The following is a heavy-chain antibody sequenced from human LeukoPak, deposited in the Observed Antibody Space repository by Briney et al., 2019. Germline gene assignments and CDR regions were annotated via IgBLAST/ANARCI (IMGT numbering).Heavy chain of an antibody. CDR2: ISSSSGLI. J-gene: IGHJ6*03. CDR3: ARDHNYYGSGSSHYYYYYMDV. D-gene: IGHD3-10*01. Sequence: GGSLRLSCAASGFSFSDYNMNWVRQAPGKGLEWVAYISSSSGLIYYADSVRGRFTISRDNAKNSLSLQMNSLRAEDTAVYYCARDHNYYGSGSSHYYYYYMDVWGKGTTVTVSS. V-gene: IGHV3-48*01. CDR1: GFSFSDYN.